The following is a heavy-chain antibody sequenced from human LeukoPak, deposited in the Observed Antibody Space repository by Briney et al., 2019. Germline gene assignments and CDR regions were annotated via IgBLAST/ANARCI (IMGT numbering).Heavy chain of an antibody. D-gene: IGHD3-3*01. J-gene: IGHJ6*02. V-gene: IGHV3-7*01. Sequence: GGSLRLSCAASGFTFSSYWMSWVRQAPGKGLEWVANIKQDGSEKYYVDSVKGRFTISRDNAKNSLYLQMNSLRAEDTAVYYCAREILEWLLYPLYGMDVWGQGTTVTVSS. CDR3: AREILEWLLYPLYGMDV. CDR2: IKQDGSEK. CDR1: GFTFSSYW.